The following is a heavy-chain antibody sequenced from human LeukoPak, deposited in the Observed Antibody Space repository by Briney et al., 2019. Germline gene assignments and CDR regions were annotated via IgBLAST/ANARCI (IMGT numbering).Heavy chain of an antibody. J-gene: IGHJ6*03. CDR1: GFTFSSYG. D-gene: IGHD2-8*01. CDR2: ISYDGSNK. Sequence: GGSLRLSCAASGFTFSSYGMHWVRQAPGKGLEWVAVISYDGSNKYYADSVKGRFTISRDNSKNTLYLQMNSLRAEDTAVYYCANGYCTNGVCYPYYYYYMDVWGKGTTVTVSS. CDR3: ANGYCTNGVCYPYYYYYMDV. V-gene: IGHV3-30*18.